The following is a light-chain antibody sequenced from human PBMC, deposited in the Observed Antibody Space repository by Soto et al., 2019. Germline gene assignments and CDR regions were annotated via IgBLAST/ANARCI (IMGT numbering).Light chain of an antibody. Sequence: QSALTQPRSVSGSPGQSVTISCTGTSSDVGGYNYVSWYQQHPGKAPKLMIYDVSKRPSGVPDRFSGSKSGNTASLTISGLQAEDEADYYGCSYAGSYTFEVVFGGGPSSPS. J-gene: IGLJ2*01. V-gene: IGLV2-11*01. CDR3: CSYAGSYTFEVV. CDR2: DVS. CDR1: SSDVGGYNY.